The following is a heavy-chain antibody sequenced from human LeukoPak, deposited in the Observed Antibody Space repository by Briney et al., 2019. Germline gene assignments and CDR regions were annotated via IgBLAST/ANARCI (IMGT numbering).Heavy chain of an antibody. J-gene: IGHJ4*02. CDR3: ARETGTHFDY. CDR1: GFTVISNY. D-gene: IGHD1-7*01. CDR2: IYSGDNT. Sequence: GSLRLSCAASGFTVISNYMTWIRQAPGKGLEWVSFIYSGDNTDYADSVKGRFTISRDNSKNTLYLQMNSLRAEDTAVYYCARETGTHFDYWGQGTLVTVSS. V-gene: IGHV3-53*01.